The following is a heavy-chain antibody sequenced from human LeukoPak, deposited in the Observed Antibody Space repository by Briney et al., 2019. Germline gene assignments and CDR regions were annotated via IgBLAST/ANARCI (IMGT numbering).Heavy chain of an antibody. CDR1: GFTFSSYA. CDR3: ARIFRIVGAFDI. J-gene: IGHJ3*02. CDR2: IYSGGST. V-gene: IGHV3-66*01. Sequence: GGSLRLSCAASGFTFSSYAMHWVRQAPGKGLEWVSVIYSGGSTYYADSVKGRFTISRDNSKNTLYLQMNSLRAEDTAVYYCARIFRIVGAFDIWGQGTMVTVSS. D-gene: IGHD2/OR15-2a*01.